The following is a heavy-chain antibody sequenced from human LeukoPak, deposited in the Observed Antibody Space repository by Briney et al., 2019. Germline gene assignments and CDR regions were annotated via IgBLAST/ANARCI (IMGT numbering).Heavy chain of an antibody. V-gene: IGHV4-34*01. J-gene: IGHJ4*02. Sequence: SETLSLTCAVYGGSFSGYYWSWIRQPPGKGLEWIGEINHSGSTNYNPSLKSRVTISVETSKNQFSLKLTSVTAADTAVYYCARQENCSGGSCYNDDYWGQGTLVIVSS. CDR2: INHSGST. CDR3: ARQENCSGGSCYNDDY. D-gene: IGHD2-15*01. CDR1: GGSFSGYY.